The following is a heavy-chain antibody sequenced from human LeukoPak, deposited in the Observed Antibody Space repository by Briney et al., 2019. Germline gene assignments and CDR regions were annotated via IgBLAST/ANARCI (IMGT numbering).Heavy chain of an antibody. J-gene: IGHJ4*02. D-gene: IGHD6-19*01. CDR3: ATTVAGYPDDYFDF. CDR2: TSQDGSKN. V-gene: IGHV3-7*01. Sequence: GGSLRLSCAASEFTFSNYWMRWVRQPPGKGLERVAHTSQDGSKNYYVDSVRGRFTISRDNAKNSLYLHMNILRAEDTAVYYCATTVAGYPDDYFDFWGQGILVTVSS. CDR1: EFTFSNYW.